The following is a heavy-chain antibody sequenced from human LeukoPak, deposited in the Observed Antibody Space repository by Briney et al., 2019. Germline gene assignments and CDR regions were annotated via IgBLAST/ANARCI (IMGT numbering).Heavy chain of an antibody. V-gene: IGHV1-69*05. CDR3: ARVTTVHYYYYYMDV. J-gene: IGHJ6*03. CDR1: GGTFSSYA. D-gene: IGHD4-11*01. Sequence: ASVKVSCKASGGTFSSYAISWVRQAPGQGLEWMGGIIPIFGTANYAQKFQGRVTITTDESTSTAYMELSSLRSEDTAVYYCARVTTVHYYYYYMDVRGKGTTVTVSS. CDR2: IIPIFGTA.